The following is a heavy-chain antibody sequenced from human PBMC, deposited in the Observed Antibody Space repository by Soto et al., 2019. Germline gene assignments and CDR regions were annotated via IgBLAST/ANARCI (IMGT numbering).Heavy chain of an antibody. V-gene: IGHV1-69*12. J-gene: IGHJ4*02. Sequence: QVQLVQSGAEVKKPGSSVKVSCKASGGTFSSYAISWVRQAPGQGLEWRGGIIPIFGTANYAQKFQGRVTITADESTTTAYMERGSLRSEDTAVYYWARGGIVGAPVGDYWGQGTLVTVSS. CDR3: ARGGIVGAPVGDY. D-gene: IGHD1-26*01. CDR1: GGTFSSYA. CDR2: IIPIFGTA.